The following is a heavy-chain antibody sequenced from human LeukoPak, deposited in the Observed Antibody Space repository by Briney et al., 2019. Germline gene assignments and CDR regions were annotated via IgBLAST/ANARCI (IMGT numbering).Heavy chain of an antibody. CDR2: IYYSGST. Sequence: SETLSLTCTVSGGSISSYYWSWIRQPPGKGLEWIGYIYYSGSTNYNPSLKSRVTISVDTSKNQFSLKLSSVTAADTAVYYCASHSGGYAYWGQGTLVTVSS. V-gene: IGHV4-59*12. J-gene: IGHJ4*02. D-gene: IGHD5-12*01. CDR3: ASHSGGYAY. CDR1: GGSISSYY.